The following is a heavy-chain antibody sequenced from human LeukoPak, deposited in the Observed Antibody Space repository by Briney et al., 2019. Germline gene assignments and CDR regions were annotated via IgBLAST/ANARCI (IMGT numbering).Heavy chain of an antibody. Sequence: SETLSLTCNVSGGSISSGDYFWSWIRQPPGKGLEWIGYMFYSGSTYYNPSLRSRVSISVDTSKNQFSLKLSSMTAADAAVYYCARSGGDYLFDYWGQGTLVTVSS. D-gene: IGHD2-21*02. V-gene: IGHV4-30-4*01. CDR2: MFYSGST. J-gene: IGHJ4*02. CDR3: ARSGGDYLFDY. CDR1: GGSISSGDYF.